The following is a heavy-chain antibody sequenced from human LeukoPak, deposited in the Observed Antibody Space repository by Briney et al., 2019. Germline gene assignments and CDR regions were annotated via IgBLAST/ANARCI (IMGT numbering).Heavy chain of an antibody. J-gene: IGHJ4*02. V-gene: IGHV3-21*01. Sequence: GGSLRLSCAASGFTFSSYSMNWVRQAPGQGLEWVSSISHISSNIYYADSVKGRFTISRDNAKNSLYLQMHSLRAEDTAVYYCGRQAAPDYWGQGTRVTVSS. CDR3: GRQAAPDY. CDR2: ISHISSNI. CDR1: GFTFSSYS. D-gene: IGHD2-15*01.